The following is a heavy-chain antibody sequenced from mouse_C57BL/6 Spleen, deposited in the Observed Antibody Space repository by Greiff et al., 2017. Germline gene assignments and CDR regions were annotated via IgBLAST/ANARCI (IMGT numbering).Heavy chain of an antibody. CDR1: GYAFSSYW. Sequence: QVQLQQSGAELVKPGASVQISCKASGYAFSSYWMNWVKQRPGKGLEWIGQIYPGDGDTNYNGKFKGKATLTADKSSSTAYMQLSSLTSEDSAVYFCARFLYGSSPYYAMDYWGQGTSVTVSS. CDR2: IYPGDGDT. J-gene: IGHJ4*01. D-gene: IGHD1-1*01. CDR3: ARFLYGSSPYYAMDY. V-gene: IGHV1-80*01.